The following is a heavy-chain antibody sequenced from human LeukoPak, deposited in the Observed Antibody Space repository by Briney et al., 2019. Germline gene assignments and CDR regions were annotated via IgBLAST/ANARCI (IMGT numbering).Heavy chain of an antibody. CDR2: ISSSGSII. CDR1: GFTFSDYY. V-gene: IGHV3-11*04. D-gene: IGHD1-26*01. Sequence: GGSLRLSCAASGFTFSDYYMSWIRQAPGKGLEWVSYISSSGSIIYYADSVKGRFTISRDNAKKSLFLEMNSLRVEDTAVYYCARDRSGSSSVDDAFDIWGQGIMVTVSS. CDR3: ARDRSGSSSVDDAFDI. J-gene: IGHJ3*02.